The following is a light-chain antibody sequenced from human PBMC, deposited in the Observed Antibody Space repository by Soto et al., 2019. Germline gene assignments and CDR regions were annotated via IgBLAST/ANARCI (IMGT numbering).Light chain of an antibody. CDR2: EVS. J-gene: IGLJ1*01. Sequence: QSGLTKPASVSGSPGQSITVSCTGTSSDVGGYNSVSWYQQHPGKPPKLIIYEVSNRPSGVSDRFSGSKSGNTASLTISGLQAEDEAHYYCCSYAGRSNAVLATGTKVTV. V-gene: IGLV2-14*03. CDR1: SSDVGGYNS. CDR3: CSYAGRSNAV.